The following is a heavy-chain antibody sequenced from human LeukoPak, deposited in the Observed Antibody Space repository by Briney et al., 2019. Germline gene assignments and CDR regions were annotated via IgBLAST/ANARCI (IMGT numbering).Heavy chain of an antibody. Sequence: PGGSLRLSCAASGFTFSSYEMNWVRQAPGKGLEWVSYISSSSTIIYYADSVKGRFTISRDNARNSLYLQVNSLRAEDTAVYYCARDREAGRDYYYYYGMDVWGQGTTVTVSS. CDR1: GFTFSSYE. CDR2: ISSSSTII. V-gene: IGHV3-48*03. J-gene: IGHJ6*02. CDR3: ARDREAGRDYYYYYGMDV. D-gene: IGHD6-19*01.